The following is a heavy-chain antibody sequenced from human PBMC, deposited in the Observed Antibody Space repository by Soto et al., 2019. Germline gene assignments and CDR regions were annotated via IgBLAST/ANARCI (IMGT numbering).Heavy chain of an antibody. D-gene: IGHD6-13*01. J-gene: IGHJ6*02. Sequence: QVQLVESGGGVVQPGRSLRLSCAASGFTFSSYAMHWVRQAPGKGLEWVAVMSYDGSNKYYADYVKGRFTISRDNTKNTLYLQMNSLRAEDTAVYYCARGSAAGFDYYGMDVWGQGTTVTVSS. CDR3: ARGSAAGFDYYGMDV. CDR1: GFTFSSYA. CDR2: MSYDGSNK. V-gene: IGHV3-30-3*01.